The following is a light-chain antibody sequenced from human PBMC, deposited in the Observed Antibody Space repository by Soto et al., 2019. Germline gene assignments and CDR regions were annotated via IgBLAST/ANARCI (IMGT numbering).Light chain of an antibody. V-gene: IGKV1-6*01. CDR3: LQESNYPLT. Sequence: IQMTQSPSSLSASVGDRVTITCRASQGVRDDVGWYQQKPGKAPKLLIYSASTLQSGVPSRFSGSGSGTDFTLTISCLQPEDFATYYCLQESNYPLTFGGGTKVDIK. J-gene: IGKJ4*01. CDR2: SAS. CDR1: QGVRDD.